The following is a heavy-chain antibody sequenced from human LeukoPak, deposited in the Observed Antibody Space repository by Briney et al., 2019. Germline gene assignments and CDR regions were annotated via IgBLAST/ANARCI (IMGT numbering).Heavy chain of an antibody. CDR2: TYYSGST. J-gene: IGHJ5*02. CDR3: ARHRKGIVVVPAAINRNWFDP. D-gene: IGHD2-2*02. V-gene: IGHV4-59*08. CDR1: GGSISSYY. Sequence: SETLSLTCTVSGGSISSYYWSWIRQPPGKGLEWIGYTYYSGSTYYNPSLKSRVTISVDTSKNQFSLKLSSVTAADTAVYYCARHRKGIVVVPAAINRNWFDPWGQGTLVTVSS.